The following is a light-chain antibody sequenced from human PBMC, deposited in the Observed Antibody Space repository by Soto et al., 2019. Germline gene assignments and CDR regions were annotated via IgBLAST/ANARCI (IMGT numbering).Light chain of an antibody. CDR1: QSVSSSY. Sequence: EIVMTQSPATLSVSPGERATLSCRASQSVSSSYLAWYQQKPGQAPRLLIYGASSRATGIPDRFSGSGSGTDFTLTINSLQSEDFAVYYCQQYNNWPRTFGQGTKVDI. CDR2: GAS. CDR3: QQYNNWPRT. V-gene: IGKV3D-15*01. J-gene: IGKJ1*01.